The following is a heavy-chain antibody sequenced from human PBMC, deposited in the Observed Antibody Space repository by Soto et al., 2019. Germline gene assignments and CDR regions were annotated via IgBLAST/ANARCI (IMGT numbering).Heavy chain of an antibody. Sequence: RGSLRVSYAASAFTLTSCAMIGFRQAPGKGLEWVSTISGSGANTYYADSVKGRFTISRDNSKNTLYLQMNSLRAEDTAVYFCAHLISPRRTSWYNFWG. V-gene: IGHV3-23*01. CDR1: AFTLTSCA. J-gene: IGHJ5*01. CDR2: ISGSGANT. D-gene: IGHD2-2*01. CDR3: AHLISPRRTSWYNF.